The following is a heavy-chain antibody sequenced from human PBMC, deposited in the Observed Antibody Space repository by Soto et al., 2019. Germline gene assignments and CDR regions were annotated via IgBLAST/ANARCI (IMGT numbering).Heavy chain of an antibody. Sequence: LSLTCTVSGGSISSYYWSWIRQPPGKGLEWIGYIYYSGSTNYNPSLKSRVTISVDTSKNQFSLKLSSVTAADTAVYYCARVGGSSGYDYYYYYYMDVWGKGTTVTVSS. V-gene: IGHV4-59*01. J-gene: IGHJ6*03. CDR2: IYYSGST. CDR1: GGSISSYY. D-gene: IGHD5-12*01. CDR3: ARVGGSSGYDYYYYYYMDV.